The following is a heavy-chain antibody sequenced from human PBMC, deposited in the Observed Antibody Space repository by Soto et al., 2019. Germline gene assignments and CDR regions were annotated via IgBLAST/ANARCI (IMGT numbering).Heavy chain of an antibody. V-gene: IGHV4-34*01. CDR3: ARKAWVRFDY. Sequence: SETLSLTCAVYGGSFSGYYWSWIRQPPGKGLEWIGEIGHGGGTIYNPSLRGRVAMSVDKSTNEFSLKVTSVTAADTAIYYCARKAWVRFDYWGQGALVTVS. CDR2: IGHGGGT. D-gene: IGHD7-27*01. CDR1: GGSFSGYY. J-gene: IGHJ4*02.